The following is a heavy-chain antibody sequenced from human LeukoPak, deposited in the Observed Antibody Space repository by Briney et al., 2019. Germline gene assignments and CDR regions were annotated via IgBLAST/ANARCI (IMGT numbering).Heavy chain of an antibody. CDR2: IYYSGST. V-gene: IGHV4-59*08. D-gene: IGHD6-13*01. CDR1: GGSISSYY. J-gene: IGHJ4*02. CDR3: ARWGIAAAGPSFDY. Sequence: SETLSLTCTVSGGSISSYYWSWLPQPPGEGLEWIGYIYYSGSTNYNPSLKSRVTISVDTSKNQFSLKLSSVTAADTAVYYCARWGIAAAGPSFDYWGQGTLVTVSS.